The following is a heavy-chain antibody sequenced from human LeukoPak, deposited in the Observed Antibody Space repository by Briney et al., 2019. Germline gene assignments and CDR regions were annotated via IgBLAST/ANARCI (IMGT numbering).Heavy chain of an antibody. CDR1: GGSISSYY. CDR2: IYHDGST. D-gene: IGHD3-10*01. CDR3: ARVAYGANWFDP. V-gene: IGHV4-59*12. J-gene: IGHJ5*02. Sequence: SETLSLTCTGSGGSISSYYWSWIRQPPGKGLEWIGYIYHDGSTNYIPSLKSRVTMSVDRSKNQFSLTLSFVTAADTAVYYRARVAYGANWFDPWGQGTLVTVSS.